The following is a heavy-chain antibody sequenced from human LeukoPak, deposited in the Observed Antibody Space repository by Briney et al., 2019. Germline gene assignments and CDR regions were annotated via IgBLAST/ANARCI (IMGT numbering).Heavy chain of an antibody. D-gene: IGHD3-10*01. CDR1: GYSISSGYY. V-gene: IGHV4-38-2*01. CDR2: IFHSGST. CDR3: ARASGSYGSGSYYYYGMDV. Sequence: SETLSLTWAVSGYSISSGYYWGWIRQPRGKGLEWIGSIFHSGSTYYNPSLKSRVNMSVDTSKNQISPKLSSVTAADTAVYYCARASGSYGSGSYYYYGMDVWGKGTTVTVSS. J-gene: IGHJ6*04.